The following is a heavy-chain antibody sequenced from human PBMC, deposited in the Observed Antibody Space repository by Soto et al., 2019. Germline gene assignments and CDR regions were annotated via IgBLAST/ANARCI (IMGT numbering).Heavy chain of an antibody. D-gene: IGHD3-16*02. CDR3: ASLGGDYDYVGGSYRYLVDH. J-gene: IGHJ4*02. Sequence: EVQLVESGGGLVQPGGSLRLSCAASGFTVSSNYMSWVRQAPGKGLEWVSVIYSGGSTYYADSVKGRFTISRDNSKNTLYLLMNSLGHEDTAVYYCASLGGDYDYVGGSYRYLVDHWGQGTLVTVSS. CDR1: GFTVSSNY. CDR2: IYSGGST. V-gene: IGHV3-66*01.